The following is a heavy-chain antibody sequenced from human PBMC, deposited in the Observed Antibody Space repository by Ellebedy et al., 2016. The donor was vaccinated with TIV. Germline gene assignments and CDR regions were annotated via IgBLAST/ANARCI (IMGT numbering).Heavy chain of an antibody. V-gene: IGHV3-11*01. CDR2: ISDTGSTI. J-gene: IGHJ5*02. CDR1: GFTFSDYY. Sequence: GESLKISCAASGFTFSDYYMSWIRQAPGKGLEWISFISDTGSTIYYADSVKGRFTISRDNAKNSLYLRMNSLRAEDTAVYYCARDRPDYYDNNEPPWGQGTLVTVSS. D-gene: IGHD3-22*01. CDR3: ARDRPDYYDNNEPP.